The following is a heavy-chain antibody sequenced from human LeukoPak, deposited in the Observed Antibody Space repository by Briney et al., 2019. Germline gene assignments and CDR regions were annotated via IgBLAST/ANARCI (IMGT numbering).Heavy chain of an antibody. V-gene: IGHV4-59*08. CDR1: GVSISDYY. CDR3: AKSSGPGRYYFDY. J-gene: IGHJ4*02. CDR2: IYYSGNT. Sequence: PSETLSLTCTVSGVSISDYYWSWLRQPPGKGLEWIGYIYYSGNTNYSPSLKSRVTISVDTSKNQFSLKLSSVTAADTAVYYCAKSSGPGRYYFDYWGQGTLVTGSS. D-gene: IGHD6-6*01.